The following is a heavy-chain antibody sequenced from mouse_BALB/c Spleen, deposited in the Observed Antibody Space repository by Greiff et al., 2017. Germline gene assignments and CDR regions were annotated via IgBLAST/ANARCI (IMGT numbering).Heavy chain of an antibody. D-gene: IGHD1-1*01. V-gene: IGHV5-9-4*01. CDR2: ISSGGSYT. J-gene: IGHJ4*01. CDR1: GFTFSSYA. CDR3: ARGGSRDAMDY. Sequence: EVKLVESGGGLVKPGGSLKLSCAASGFTFSSYAMSWVRQSPEKRLVWVAEISSGGSYTYYPDTVTGRFTISRDNAKNTLYLEMSSLRSEDTAMYYCARGGSRDAMDYWGQGTSVTVSS.